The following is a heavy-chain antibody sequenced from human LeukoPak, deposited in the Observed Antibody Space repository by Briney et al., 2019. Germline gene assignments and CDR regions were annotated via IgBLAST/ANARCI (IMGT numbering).Heavy chain of an antibody. CDR1: GYPSTNFY. CDR3: ARDGVLVGSTVLNY. D-gene: IGHD1-26*01. V-gene: IGHV1-2*02. Sequence: ASVKVSCKPSGYPSTNFYIHWVRQAPGQGLEWMGWVNPKSGDTKYAQRFQDRISMTRDTSISTAYMEVNRLTSDDSAVYYCARDGVLVGSTVLNYWGQGTLVTVAS. CDR2: VNPKSGDT. J-gene: IGHJ4*01.